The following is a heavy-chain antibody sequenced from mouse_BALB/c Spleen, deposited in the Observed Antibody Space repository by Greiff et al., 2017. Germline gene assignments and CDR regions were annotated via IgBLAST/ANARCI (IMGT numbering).Heavy chain of an antibody. V-gene: IGHV5-15*02. CDR3: AREDDRGYFDV. Sequence: EVMLVESGGGLVQPGGSRKLSCAASGFTFSDYGMAWVRQAPGKGPEWVAFISNLAYSIYYADTVTGRFTISRENAKNTLYLEMSSLRSEDTAMYYCAREDDRGYFDVWGAGTTVTVSS. CDR1: GFTFSDYG. CDR2: ISNLAYSI. J-gene: IGHJ1*01.